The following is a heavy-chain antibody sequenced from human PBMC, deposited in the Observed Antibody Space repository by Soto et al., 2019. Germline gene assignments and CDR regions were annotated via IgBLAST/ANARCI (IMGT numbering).Heavy chain of an antibody. Sequence: EVQLLESGGGLVQPGGSLRLSCAASGFTFSNYVMNWVRQAPGKGLEWVSTISYSADKTFYADSVKGRFTISRDHSRDTLFLQMNSLRADDAAVYYCARRARTATTNWGAFDIWGQGTRVTVSS. J-gene: IGHJ3*02. CDR3: ARRARTATTNWGAFDI. D-gene: IGHD1-7*01. V-gene: IGHV3-23*01. CDR1: GFTFSNYV. CDR2: ISYSADKT.